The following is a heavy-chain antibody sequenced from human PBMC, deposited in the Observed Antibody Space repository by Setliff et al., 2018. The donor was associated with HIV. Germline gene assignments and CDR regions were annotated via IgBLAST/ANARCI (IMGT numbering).Heavy chain of an antibody. CDR2: ISAYNGNT. CDR1: GYTFTSYG. CDR3: ARNYYGSGSYSFFGS. D-gene: IGHD3-10*01. J-gene: IGHJ4*02. Sequence: ASVKVSCKASGYTFTSYGISWVRQAPGQGLEWMGWISAYNGNTNYAQKLQGRVTMTTDASTSTAYMELRSLRSDDTAVYYCARNYYGSGSYSFFGSWGQGALVTVSS. V-gene: IGHV1-18*01.